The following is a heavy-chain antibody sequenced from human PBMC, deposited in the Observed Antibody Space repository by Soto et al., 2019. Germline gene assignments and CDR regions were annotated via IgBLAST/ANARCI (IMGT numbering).Heavy chain of an antibody. CDR1: GYTFTSYY. D-gene: IGHD6-6*01. CDR3: ARGNNSHRSSSVFGY. CDR2: INPSGGST. J-gene: IGHJ4*02. V-gene: IGHV1-46*01. Sequence: QVQLVQSGAEVKKPGASVKVSCKASGYTFTSYYMHWVRQAPGQGLEWMGIINPSGGSTSYAQKFQGRVTMTRDTSTSTVYMELSSLRSEDTAVYYCARGNNSHRSSSVFGYWGQGTLVTVSS.